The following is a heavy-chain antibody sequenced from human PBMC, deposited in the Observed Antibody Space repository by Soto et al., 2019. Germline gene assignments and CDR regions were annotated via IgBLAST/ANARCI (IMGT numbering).Heavy chain of an antibody. CDR2: IHYSGTT. V-gene: IGHV4-4*02. CDR3: ARCAYGSYTFGIDV. CDR1: GVSISSSHW. D-gene: IGHD3-3*01. J-gene: IGHJ6*02. Sequence: QVQLQESGPGLVKSSGNLSLTCAVSGVSISSSHWWTWVRQPPGKGLEWIGEIHYSGTTNYNPPLGGRVTISADKSRNQFSLILSSVTAADTAVYYCARCAYGSYTFGIDVWGQGTTVTVSS.